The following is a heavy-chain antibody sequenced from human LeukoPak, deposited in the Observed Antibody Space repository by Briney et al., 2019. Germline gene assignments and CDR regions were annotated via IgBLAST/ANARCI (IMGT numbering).Heavy chain of an antibody. V-gene: IGHV3-21*01. CDR3: ARGDGVTIFGVVNEFDY. D-gene: IGHD3-3*01. Sequence: PGGSLRLSCAASGFTFSSYSMNWVRQAPGKGLEWVSSISSSSSYIYYADSVKGRFTISRDNAKNSLYLQMNSLRAEDTAVYYCARGDGVTIFGVVNEFDYWGQGTLVTVSS. J-gene: IGHJ4*02. CDR1: GFTFSSYS. CDR2: ISSSSSYI.